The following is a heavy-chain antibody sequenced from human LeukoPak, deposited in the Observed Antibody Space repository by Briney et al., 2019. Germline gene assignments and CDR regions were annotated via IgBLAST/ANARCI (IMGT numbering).Heavy chain of an antibody. V-gene: IGHV3-11*06. CDR2: ISGASDDT. Sequence: GGSLRLSCTASGFIFSNYYMTWIRQTPGKGLECVSFISGASDDTKYADSGKGRFTISRDNAKNSLYLQMNSLTAEDTAVYYCTRDPRALDYWGQGTQVTVSS. CDR1: GFIFSNYY. CDR3: TRDPRALDY. J-gene: IGHJ4*02.